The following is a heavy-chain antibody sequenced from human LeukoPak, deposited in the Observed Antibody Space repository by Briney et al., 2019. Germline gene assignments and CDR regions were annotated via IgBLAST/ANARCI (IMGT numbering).Heavy chain of an antibody. D-gene: IGHD5-24*01. J-gene: IGHJ4*02. Sequence: GGSLRLSCAASGFTFSSYGIHWVRQAPGKGLEWVAVISYDGSNKYYADSVKGRFTISRDNSKNTLYLQMNSLRAEDTAVYYCAKSQFTRDGPFDYWGQGTLVTVSS. CDR1: GFTFSSYG. CDR3: AKSQFTRDGPFDY. V-gene: IGHV3-30*18. CDR2: ISYDGSNK.